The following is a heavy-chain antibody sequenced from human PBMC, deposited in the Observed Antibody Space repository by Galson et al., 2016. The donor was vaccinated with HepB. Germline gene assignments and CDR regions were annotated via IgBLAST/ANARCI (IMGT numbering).Heavy chain of an antibody. V-gene: IGHV3-21*01. J-gene: IGHJ4*02. CDR1: GFRLSSYS. D-gene: IGHD6-19*01. Sequence: SLRLSCAASGFRLSSYSMNWVRQAPGKGLEWVSSVSAFGTYKYYPDSVKGRFTISRDNAENSLYLQMDSLKLDDTAVYYCARDVAGNSDSWGQGTPVTVSS. CDR2: VSAFGTYK. CDR3: ARDVAGNSDS.